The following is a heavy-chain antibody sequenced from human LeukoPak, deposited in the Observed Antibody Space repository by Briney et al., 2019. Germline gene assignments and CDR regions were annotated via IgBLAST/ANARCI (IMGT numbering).Heavy chain of an antibody. CDR1: GGTFSSYA. Sequence: SVKVSCKASGGTFSSYAISWVRQAPGQGLEWMGGIIPIFGTANYAQKFQGRVTITADESTSTAYMELSSLRSEDTAVYYCARSFSESYYDFWSGYPRYNWFDPWGQGTLVTVSS. V-gene: IGHV1-69*01. D-gene: IGHD3-3*01. J-gene: IGHJ5*02. CDR3: ARSFSESYYDFWSGYPRYNWFDP. CDR2: IIPIFGTA.